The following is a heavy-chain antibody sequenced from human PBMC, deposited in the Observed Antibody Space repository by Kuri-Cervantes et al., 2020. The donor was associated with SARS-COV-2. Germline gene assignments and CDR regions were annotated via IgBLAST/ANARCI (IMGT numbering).Heavy chain of an antibody. J-gene: IGHJ6*03. V-gene: IGHV3-23*01. CDR3: ANQYNWNYVGYYYYYYYMDL. CDR1: GFTFSSYA. Sequence: GESLKISCAASGFTFSSYAMSWVRQAPGKGLEWVSAISGSGGSTYYADSVKGRFTISRDNSKNTLYLQMNSLRAEDTAVYYCANQYNWNYVGYYYYYYYMDLWGKGTTVTVSS. D-gene: IGHD1-7*01. CDR2: ISGSGGST.